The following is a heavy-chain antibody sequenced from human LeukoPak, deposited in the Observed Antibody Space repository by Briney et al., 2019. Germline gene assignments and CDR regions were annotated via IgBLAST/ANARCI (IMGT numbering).Heavy chain of an antibody. Sequence: GESLKISCTASGYTFRYYWIGWVRQMPGKGLEWMGIIYPDDSDTRYSPAFEGQVSISADKSISTAYLQWSSLKASDTAMYYCARLGHCSSTSCKGGGFDYWGQGTLVTVSS. CDR1: GYTFRYYW. D-gene: IGHD2-2*03. V-gene: IGHV5-51*01. CDR3: ARLGHCSSTSCKGGGFDY. J-gene: IGHJ4*02. CDR2: IYPDDSDT.